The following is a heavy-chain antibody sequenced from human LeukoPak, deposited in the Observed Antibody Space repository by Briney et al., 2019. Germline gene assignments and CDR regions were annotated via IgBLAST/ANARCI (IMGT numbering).Heavy chain of an antibody. V-gene: IGHV3-23*01. CDR2: ISGSGGST. Sequence: GGSLRLSCAASGFTFSSYAMSWVRQAPGKGLEWVSGISGSGGSTYYADSVKGRFTISRDNSKNTLYLQMNSPRAEDPAVYYCAKDDLWFGGDYYYYMDVWGKGTTVTISS. CDR3: AKDDLWFGGDYYYYMDV. CDR1: GFTFSSYA. D-gene: IGHD3-10*01. J-gene: IGHJ6*03.